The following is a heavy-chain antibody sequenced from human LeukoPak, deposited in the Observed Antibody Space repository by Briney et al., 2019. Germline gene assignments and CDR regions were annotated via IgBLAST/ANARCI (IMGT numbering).Heavy chain of an antibody. D-gene: IGHD1-26*01. CDR3: ARDQIVVAGNWFDP. CDR2: IYYSGNT. J-gene: IGHJ5*02. Sequence: SETLSLTCTVSGDSITGYYWSWIRLPPGKGLEWIGDIYYSGNTNYNPSLKSRVTISIDTSKNQSSLNLRSVTTADTAVYYCARDQIVVAGNWFDPWGQGTLVTVSS. CDR1: GDSITGYY. V-gene: IGHV4-59*01.